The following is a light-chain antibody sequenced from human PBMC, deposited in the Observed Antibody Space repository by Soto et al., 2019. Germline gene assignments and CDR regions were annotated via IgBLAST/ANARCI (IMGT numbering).Light chain of an antibody. J-gene: IGKJ2*01. Sequence: EVVMTQSPATLSVSPGERATLSCRASQNLSRNLAWYQQQPGQAPRLLIYGASTRATGIPARFSGSGSGTXXXXXXXXXXSXDFAVXXXXHYDNWPHTFGQGTKLEIK. CDR3: XHYDNWPHT. CDR2: GAS. CDR1: QNLSRN. V-gene: IGKV3-15*01.